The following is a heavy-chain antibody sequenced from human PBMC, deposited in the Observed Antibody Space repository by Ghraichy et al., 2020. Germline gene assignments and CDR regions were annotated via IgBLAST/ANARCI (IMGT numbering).Heavy chain of an antibody. D-gene: IGHD4-11*01. Sequence: GGSLRLSCAASGFTFSSYWMHWVRQAPGKGLVWVSRINSDGSSTSYADSVKGRFTISRDNAKNTLYLQMNSLRAEDTAVYYCAREDYSNYYGGWYYYYGMDVWGQGTTVTVSS. V-gene: IGHV3-74*01. CDR1: GFTFSSYW. CDR3: AREDYSNYYGGWYYYYGMDV. J-gene: IGHJ6*02. CDR2: INSDGSST.